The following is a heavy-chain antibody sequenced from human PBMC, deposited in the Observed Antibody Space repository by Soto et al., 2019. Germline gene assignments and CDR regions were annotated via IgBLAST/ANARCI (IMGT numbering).Heavy chain of an antibody. CDR3: ARFQYPNYCSAGSCYGWFDP. D-gene: IGHD2-15*01. CDR1: CYTFTSYA. V-gene: IGHV1-3*01. CDR2: INAGNGNT. Sequence: SSVKVPFTASCYTFTSYAMHWVRQARGQRLEWMGWINAGNGNTKYSQKFQGRVTITRDTSASKAYMELSSLRSEDTAVYYCARFQYPNYCSAGSCYGWFDPWGQGTLVTVSS. J-gene: IGHJ5*02.